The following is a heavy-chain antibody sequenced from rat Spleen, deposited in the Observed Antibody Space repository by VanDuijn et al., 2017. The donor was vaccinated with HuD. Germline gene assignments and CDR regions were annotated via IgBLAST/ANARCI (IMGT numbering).Heavy chain of an antibody. J-gene: IGHJ2*01. D-gene: IGHD1-2*01. V-gene: IGHV2-63*01. CDR1: GFSLTYYS. CDR3: TRDRGTIAVPPGFAY. Sequence: QVQLKESGPGLVQPSETLSLTCSVSGFSLTYYSVSWVRQPSGKGPEWMGRMWYDGNTAYNSVLKSRLSISRDTSKNQVFLKMNSLQTDDTGTYYCTRDRGTIAVPPGFAYWGQGVMVTVSS. CDR2: MWYDGNT.